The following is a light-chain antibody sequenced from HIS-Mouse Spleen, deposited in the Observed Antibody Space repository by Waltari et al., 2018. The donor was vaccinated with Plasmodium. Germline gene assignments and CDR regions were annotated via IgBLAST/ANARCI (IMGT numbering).Light chain of an antibody. Sequence: SSELTQDPAVSVALGPTVRITCHGDSLRSSYASWYQQKPGQAPVLVIYGKNNRPSGIPDRFSGSSSGNTASLTITGAQAEDEADYYCNSRDSSGNHVVFGGGTKLTVL. CDR1: SLRSSY. V-gene: IGLV3-19*01. CDR3: NSRDSSGNHVV. CDR2: GKN. J-gene: IGLJ2*01.